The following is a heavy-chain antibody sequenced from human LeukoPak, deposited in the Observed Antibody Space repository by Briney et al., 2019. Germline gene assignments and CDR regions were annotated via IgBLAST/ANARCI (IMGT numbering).Heavy chain of an antibody. Sequence: SQTLSLTCTVSGGSINSGGSYWIWIRQHPGKGLEWIGCIYYSWSSYYNPSLKSRVTLSLDTSKNQFSLKLSSVTAADTAVYYCARDNGDYRSIYYYMDVWGKGTTVTVSS. CDR3: ARDNGDYRSIYYYMDV. V-gene: IGHV4-31*03. J-gene: IGHJ6*03. D-gene: IGHD4-11*01. CDR1: GGSINSGGSY. CDR2: IYYSWSS.